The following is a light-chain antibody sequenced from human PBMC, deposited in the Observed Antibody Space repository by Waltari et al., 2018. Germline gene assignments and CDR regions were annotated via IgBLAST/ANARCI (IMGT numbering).Light chain of an antibody. CDR1: SSDICDYNG. J-gene: IGLJ1*01. CDR2: EVS. V-gene: IGLV2-18*02. CDR3: GSYRSGSTYI. Sequence: YALTQPPSVSKYLGQSVTISCTGTSSDICDYNGISWYQQHPGTAPRLLSYEVSTRPSGVSDRFSGSKSGNTASLTISGLQAEDEADYYFGSYRSGSTYIFGAGTRLTVL.